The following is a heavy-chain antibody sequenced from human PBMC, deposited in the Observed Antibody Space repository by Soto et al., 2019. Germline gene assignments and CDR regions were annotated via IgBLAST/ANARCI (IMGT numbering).Heavy chain of an antibody. D-gene: IGHD2-2*01. Sequence: EVQLVESGGALVQPGGSLRLSCAASGFTVSISYMSWVRQVPGKGLEWVSIIYSGGHTYYAASVKGRFTISRDNSKNTLYLQMRSLRAEDTAVYYCAKRKYCSSTTCFDYWGQGTLVTVSS. V-gene: IGHV3-66*01. J-gene: IGHJ4*02. CDR2: IYSGGHT. CDR3: AKRKYCSSTTCFDY. CDR1: GFTVSISY.